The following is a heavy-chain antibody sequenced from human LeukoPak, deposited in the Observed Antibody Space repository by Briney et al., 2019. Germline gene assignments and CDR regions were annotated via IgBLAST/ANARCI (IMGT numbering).Heavy chain of an antibody. D-gene: IGHD3-9*01. V-gene: IGHV3-23*01. CDR2: ISGSGGST. Sequence: GGSLRLSCAASGFTFSNYAMSWVRQAPGKGLEWVSGISGSGGSTYYADSVKGRFTISRDNAKNSLYLQMNSLRAEDTAVYYCARDRGLYDILTGYFRYYYYYYGMDVWGQGTTVTVSS. CDR3: ARDRGLYDILTGYFRYYYYYYGMDV. CDR1: GFTFSNYA. J-gene: IGHJ6*02.